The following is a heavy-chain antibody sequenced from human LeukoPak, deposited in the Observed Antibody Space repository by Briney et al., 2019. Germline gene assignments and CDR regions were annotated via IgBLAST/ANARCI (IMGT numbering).Heavy chain of an antibody. Sequence: SETLSLTCAVYGGSFSGYYWSWIRQPPGKGLEWIGYIYYSGSTNYNPSLKSRVTISVDTSKNQFSLKLSSVTAADTAVYYCARGGDRYCSGGSCFPQHWYFDLWGRGTLVTVSS. D-gene: IGHD2-15*01. CDR1: GGSFSGYY. J-gene: IGHJ2*01. CDR2: IYYSGST. V-gene: IGHV4-59*01. CDR3: ARGGDRYCSGGSCFPQHWYFDL.